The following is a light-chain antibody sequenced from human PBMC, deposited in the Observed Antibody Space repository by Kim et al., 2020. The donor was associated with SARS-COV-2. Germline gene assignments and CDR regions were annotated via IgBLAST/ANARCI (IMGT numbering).Light chain of an antibody. Sequence: VSVGGRVSIPGRASQGITNSFAWYQQKPGKVPQLLIYASSALQSGVPSRFSGSGSGTDFTLTISSLQPEDVATYYCQKYNSAPWTFGQGTKVDIK. J-gene: IGKJ1*01. V-gene: IGKV1-27*01. CDR3: QKYNSAPWT. CDR2: ASS. CDR1: QGITNS.